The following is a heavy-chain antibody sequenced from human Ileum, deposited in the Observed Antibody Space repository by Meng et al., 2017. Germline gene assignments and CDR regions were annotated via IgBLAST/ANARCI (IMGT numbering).Heavy chain of an antibody. Sequence: QVQLQHSGPGLVMPSQILSLSCAISGDSVSSNSAAWNWIRQSPSRGLEWLGRTYYRSKWYNNYAVSVRSRISINPDTSKNQFSLQLNSVTPEDTAVYYCARDGGAAPDYFDYWGQGTLVTVSS. J-gene: IGHJ4*02. CDR3: ARDGGAAPDYFDY. CDR1: GDSVSSNSAA. D-gene: IGHD3-16*01. V-gene: IGHV6-1*01. CDR2: TYYRSKWYN.